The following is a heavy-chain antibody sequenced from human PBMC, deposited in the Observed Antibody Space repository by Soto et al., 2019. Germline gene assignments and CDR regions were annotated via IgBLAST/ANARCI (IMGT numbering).Heavy chain of an antibody. CDR1: GFTFSSYA. D-gene: IGHD4-4*01. CDR3: AKDLYSLGGLALGAPFDS. V-gene: IGHV3-23*01. J-gene: IGHJ4*02. Sequence: EVHLLESGGNVVQPGGSLRLSCAASGFTFSSYAMNWVRQAPGKGLEWVSSISANGRNTYYADSVKGRFTISRDRSKNTLSLQLDRLRVEDTAIYFCAKDLYSLGGLALGAPFDSWGQGTLVTVSP. CDR2: ISANGRNT.